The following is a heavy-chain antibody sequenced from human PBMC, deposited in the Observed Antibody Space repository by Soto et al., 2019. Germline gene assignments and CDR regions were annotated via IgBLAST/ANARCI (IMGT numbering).Heavy chain of an antibody. D-gene: IGHD5-18*01. CDR1: GFTVISNY. J-gene: IGHJ4*02. Sequence: GGSLRLSCAVSGFTVISNYISWVRQAPGKGLEWVSVIYSGGSTYYADSVKGRFTISRDNSKNTLYLQMNSLRAEDTAVYYYAKGDTAMHLDYWGQGTLVTVSS. CDR2: IYSGGST. V-gene: IGHV3-53*05. CDR3: AKGDTAMHLDY.